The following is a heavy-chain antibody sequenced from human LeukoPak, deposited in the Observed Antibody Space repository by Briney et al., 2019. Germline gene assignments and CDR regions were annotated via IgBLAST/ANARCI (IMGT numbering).Heavy chain of an antibody. D-gene: IGHD6-19*01. V-gene: IGHV5-51*01. CDR3: ARVTGYSSGWGDY. CDR1: GYRFTSYW. Sequence: GESLKISCKGSGYRFTSYWIGWVRQMPGKGLDLMGIIYPGDSDTRYSPSFQGQVTISADKSISTAYLQWSSLKASDTAMYYCARVTGYSSGWGDYWGQGTLVTVSS. CDR2: IYPGDSDT. J-gene: IGHJ4*02.